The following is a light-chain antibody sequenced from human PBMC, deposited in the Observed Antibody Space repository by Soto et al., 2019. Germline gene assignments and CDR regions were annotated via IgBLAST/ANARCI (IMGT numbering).Light chain of an antibody. V-gene: IGLV2-14*03. CDR2: DVS. Sequence: QSVLTQPASVSGSPGQSITISCSGTSSDVGAYTYVSWYQVHPGEPPKLVIYDVSKRPSGVSNRFSGSKSGNTASLTISGLQAEDEGDYCCSSYRSTSTLGVFGTGTKLTVL. CDR1: SSDVGAYTY. CDR3: SSYRSTSTLGV. J-gene: IGLJ1*01.